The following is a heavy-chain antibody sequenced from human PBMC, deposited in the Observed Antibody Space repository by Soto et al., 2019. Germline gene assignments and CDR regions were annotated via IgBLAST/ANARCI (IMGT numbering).Heavy chain of an antibody. D-gene: IGHD2-21*01. J-gene: IGHJ5*02. V-gene: IGHV4-39*01. CDR2: IFYSGST. Sequence: QLQLLESGPGLVKASETLSLTCSVSGGSISTSRSYWAWIRQPPGKGLEWLANIFYSGSTFYNPSLASRVSVSVDTSKNEFSLKLRSVTAADTAVYYCARQPTTGDTDLWFDPWGQGTLVTVSS. CDR1: GGSISTSRSY. CDR3: ARQPTTGDTDLWFDP.